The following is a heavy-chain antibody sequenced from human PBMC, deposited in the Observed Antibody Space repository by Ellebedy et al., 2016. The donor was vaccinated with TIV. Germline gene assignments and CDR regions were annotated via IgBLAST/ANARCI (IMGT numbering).Heavy chain of an antibody. CDR2: IWYDGNTK. CDR3: AKDVSIGTTQSFYGMDV. D-gene: IGHD1-7*01. J-gene: IGHJ6*02. V-gene: IGHV3-33*06. Sequence: GGSLRLSCVASGFTFSRYALHWVRQAPGKGLEWVAVIWYDGNTKYYADSVKGRFTISRDNPKNTLYLQMNSLRAEDTAVYYCAKDVSIGTTQSFYGMDVWGQGTTVTVSS. CDR1: GFTFSRYA.